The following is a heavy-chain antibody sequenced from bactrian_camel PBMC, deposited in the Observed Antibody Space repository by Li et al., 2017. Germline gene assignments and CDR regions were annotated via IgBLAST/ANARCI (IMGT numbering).Heavy chain of an antibody. D-gene: IGHD6*01. CDR1: GNIDSSIV. V-gene: IGHV3S54*01. CDR2: IDSDDGDT. J-gene: IGHJ6*01. Sequence: HVQLVESGGGSVQAGGSLTLSCAASGNIDSSIVMAWFRQFPGKKREGVAMIDSDDGDTGYADSVKGRFTISKDNAKNTLYLQMNSLQPEDTAKYYCSAVDFDESPPGGACTAQEAVFFGRWGQGTQVTVS. CDR3: SAVDFDESPPGGACTAQEAVFFGR.